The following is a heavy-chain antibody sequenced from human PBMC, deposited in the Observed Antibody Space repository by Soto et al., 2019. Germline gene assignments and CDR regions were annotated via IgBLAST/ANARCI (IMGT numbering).Heavy chain of an antibody. CDR1: GSTFSSYW. V-gene: IGHV3-74*01. J-gene: IGHJ4*02. CDR2: IDTDGNSR. CDR3: ASLSAPVDF. Sequence: GGSLRLSCVASGSTFSSYWMHWLRQATGRELVWVSEIDTDGNSRNYADSVKGRFTISKDNAKDTLYLQINSLTAQYTAVYFCASLSAPVDFWGRGTLVTVSS. D-gene: IGHD2-2*01.